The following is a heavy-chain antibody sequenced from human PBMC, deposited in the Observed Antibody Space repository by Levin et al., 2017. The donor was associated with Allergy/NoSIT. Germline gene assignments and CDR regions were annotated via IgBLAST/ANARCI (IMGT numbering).Heavy chain of an antibody. CDR1: GFSFSDYA. V-gene: IGHV3-23*01. Sequence: GGSLRLSCAASGFSFSDYAMTWVRQAPGKGLEWVSVITGGGFNTYYGDSVKGRFTVSRDNSKNTLYLELNSLRAEDTAVYYCAKKQAGTSGFSFDVWGQGTMVTVSS. CDR3: AKKQAGTSGFSFDV. CDR2: ITGGGFNT. D-gene: IGHD6-19*01. J-gene: IGHJ3*01.